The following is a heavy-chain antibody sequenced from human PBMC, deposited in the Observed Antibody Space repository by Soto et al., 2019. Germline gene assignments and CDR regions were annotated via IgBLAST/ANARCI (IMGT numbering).Heavy chain of an antibody. CDR2: IKQDGSEK. D-gene: IGHD2-15*01. CDR3: ARGGPRGGCSGGSCYERGLDY. CDR1: GFTFSSYW. Sequence: EVQLVESGGGLVQPGGSLRLSCAASGFTFSSYWMSWVRQAPGKGLEWVANIKQDGSEKYYVDSVKGRFTISRDNAKNSLYLQMNSLSAEDTAVYYCARGGPRGGCSGGSCYERGLDYWGQGTLVTVSS. J-gene: IGHJ4*02. V-gene: IGHV3-7*01.